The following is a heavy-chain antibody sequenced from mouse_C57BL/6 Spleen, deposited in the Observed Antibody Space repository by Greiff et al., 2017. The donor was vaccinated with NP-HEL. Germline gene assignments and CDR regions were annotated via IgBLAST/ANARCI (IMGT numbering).Heavy chain of an antibody. D-gene: IGHD3-2*02. V-gene: IGHV1-55*01. Sequence: QVQLKEPGAELVKPGASVKMSCKASGYTFTSYWITWVKQRPGQGLEWIGDIYPGSGSTNYNEKFKSKATLTVDTSSSTAYMQLSSLTSEDSAVYYCARSPSSGDGWFADWGQGTLVTVSA. CDR2: IYPGSGST. CDR3: ARSPSSGDGWFAD. J-gene: IGHJ3*01. CDR1: GYTFTSYW.